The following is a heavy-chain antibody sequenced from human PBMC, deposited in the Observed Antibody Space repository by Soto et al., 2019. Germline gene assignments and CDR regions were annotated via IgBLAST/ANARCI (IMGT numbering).Heavy chain of an antibody. CDR2: VSPSGTST. D-gene: IGHD1-7*01. CDR3: ARTPGITSKGYFDL. J-gene: IGHJ2*01. V-gene: IGHV3-23*04. Sequence: EAQLVESGGGLVQPGGCLRLSCAASGFNFNSFAMSWVRQAPGKGLEWVSGVSPSGTSTYYAGSLKGRLTISRDNSKDTVYLQMDFLRVDDTAIYFCARTPGITSKGYFDLWGRGTLVSVSS. CDR1: GFNFNSFA.